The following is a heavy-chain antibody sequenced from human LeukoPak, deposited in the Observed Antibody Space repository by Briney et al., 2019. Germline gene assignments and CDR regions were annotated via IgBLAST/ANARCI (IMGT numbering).Heavy chain of an antibody. J-gene: IGHJ4*02. Sequence: ASVKVSCKASGYTFTSYYMDWVRQAPGQGLEWMGIINPSGGSTSYAQKFQGRVTMTRDTSTSTVYMELSSLRSEDTAVYYCARDPTLIVVPAAGYFDYWGQGTLVTVSS. CDR3: ARDPTLIVVPAAGYFDY. V-gene: IGHV1-46*01. CDR2: INPSGGST. CDR1: GYTFTSYY. D-gene: IGHD2-2*01.